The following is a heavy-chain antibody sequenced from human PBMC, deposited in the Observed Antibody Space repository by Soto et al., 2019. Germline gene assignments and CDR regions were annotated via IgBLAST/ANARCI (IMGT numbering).Heavy chain of an antibody. J-gene: IGHJ6*03. Sequence: GASVKVSCKASGYTFTSYAMHWVRQAPGQRLEWMGWINAGNGNTKYSQKFQGRVTITRDTSASTAYMELSSLRSEDTAVYYCVTSGHCSGGSCLYYYYYYYMDVWGKGTTVTVSS. D-gene: IGHD2-15*01. CDR1: GYTFTSYA. CDR3: VTSGHCSGGSCLYYYYYYYMDV. V-gene: IGHV1-3*01. CDR2: INAGNGNT.